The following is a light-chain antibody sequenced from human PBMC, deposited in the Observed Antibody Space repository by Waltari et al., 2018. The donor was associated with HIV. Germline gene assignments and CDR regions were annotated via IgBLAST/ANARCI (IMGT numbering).Light chain of an antibody. Sequence: QSVLTQPPSASGAPGQSITISCSGSTSNIGTNTVNWYQQVPGSAPRVLCYTGNLRFTGVPERFSGSKSGTSASLAINGLQSEDEASYFCATWDDSLNGLVFGTGTWVTVL. V-gene: IGLV1-44*01. CDR2: TGN. J-gene: IGLJ1*01. CDR3: ATWDDSLNGLV. CDR1: TSNIGTNT.